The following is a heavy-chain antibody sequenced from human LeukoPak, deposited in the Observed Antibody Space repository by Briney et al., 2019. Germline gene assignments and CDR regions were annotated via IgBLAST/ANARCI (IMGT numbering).Heavy chain of an antibody. CDR3: AREGFGEANFDF. J-gene: IGHJ4*02. D-gene: IGHD3-10*01. Sequence: SSETLSLTCTVSGGSMSDYSWSWIRQSAGNGLEWIGRMYTRGNSHYNPSLTSRVTISIDESKNQFSLKLRSVTAADTAVYYCAREGFGEANFDFWGQGTRVTVSS. CDR2: MYTRGNS. V-gene: IGHV4-4*07. CDR1: GGSMSDYS.